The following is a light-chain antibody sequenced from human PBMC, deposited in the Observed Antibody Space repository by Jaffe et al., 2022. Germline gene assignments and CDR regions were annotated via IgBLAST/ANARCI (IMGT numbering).Light chain of an antibody. J-gene: IGLJ2*01. CDR3: QAYDRNTVV. Sequence: SYELTQTPSVSVSPGQTASITCSGDRLGDKYASWYQQKPGQSPVLVIYEDKKRPSGIPERFSGSNSGNSATLTISGTQLMDEADYYCQAYDRNTVVFGGGTKLTVL. V-gene: IGLV3-1*01. CDR2: EDK. CDR1: RLGDKY.